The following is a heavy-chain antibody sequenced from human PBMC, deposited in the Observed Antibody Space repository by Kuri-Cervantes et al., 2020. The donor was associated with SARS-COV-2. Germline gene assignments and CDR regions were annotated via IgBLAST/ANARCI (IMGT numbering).Heavy chain of an antibody. J-gene: IGHJ6*03. CDR2: ISGSGGST. Sequence: GGSLRLSGEASGFTFSSYAMSWVRQAPGKGLEWVSAISGSGGSTYYADSVRGRFTISRDNDNSSVYLQMNSLRAEDAALYYCARGAVENWTYVGFSYNYMDVWGKGTTVTVSS. CDR1: GFTFSSYA. CDR3: ARGAVENWTYVGFSYNYMDV. V-gene: IGHV3-23*01. D-gene: IGHD1-7*01.